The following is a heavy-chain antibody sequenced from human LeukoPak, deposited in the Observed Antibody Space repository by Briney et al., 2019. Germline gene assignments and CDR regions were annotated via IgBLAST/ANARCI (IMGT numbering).Heavy chain of an antibody. Sequence: GASVKVSCKASGGTFSSYAISWVRQAPGQGLEWMGRIIPILGIANYAQKFQGRVTITADKSTSTAYMELCSLRSEDTAVYYCARESPDYDILTGYYSDYWGQGTLVTVSS. CDR2: IIPILGIA. V-gene: IGHV1-69*04. J-gene: IGHJ4*02. CDR3: ARESPDYDILTGYYSDY. D-gene: IGHD3-9*01. CDR1: GGTFSSYA.